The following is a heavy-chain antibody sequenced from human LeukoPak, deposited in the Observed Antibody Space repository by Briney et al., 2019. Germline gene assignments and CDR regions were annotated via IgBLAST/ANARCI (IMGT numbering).Heavy chain of an antibody. CDR2: IYYSGST. D-gene: IGHD3-22*01. J-gene: IGHJ4*02. CDR3: ARDRYYYDNSDY. CDR1: GYSISSGYY. Sequence: SETLSLTCTVSGYSISSGYYWGWIRQPPGKGLEWIGSIYYSGSTYYNPSLKSRVTISVDTSKSQFSLKLSSVTAADTAVYYCARDRYYYDNSDYWGQGTLVTVSS. V-gene: IGHV4-38-2*02.